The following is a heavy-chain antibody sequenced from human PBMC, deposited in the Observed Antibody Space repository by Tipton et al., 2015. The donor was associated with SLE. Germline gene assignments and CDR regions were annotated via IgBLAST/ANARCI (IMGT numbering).Heavy chain of an antibody. J-gene: IGHJ4*02. CDR3: AGDIVVVPAAILDY. CDR1: GYTFTSYG. D-gene: IGHD2-2*02. V-gene: IGHV1-18*01. CDR2: ISGYNGNT. Sequence: QLVQSGAEVKKPGASVKVSCKASGYTFTSYGISWVRQAPGQGLEWMGWISGYNGNTNYAQKLQGRVTMTTDTSTSTAYMELRSLRSEDTAVYYCAGDIVVVPAAILDYWGQGTLVTVSS.